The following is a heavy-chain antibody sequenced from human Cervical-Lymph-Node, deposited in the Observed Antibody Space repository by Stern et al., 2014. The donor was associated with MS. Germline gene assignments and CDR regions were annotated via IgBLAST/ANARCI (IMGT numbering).Heavy chain of an antibody. V-gene: IGHV1-69*01. CDR3: ARGELKEGLVRGMDV. Sequence: QVQLVQSGAEVKKPGSSVKVSCKASGGPFSSYAISWGRQAPGQGLEWMGGIIPTFGTANYGQKFQGRVTITADESTSTAYMELSSLRSEDTAVYYCARGELKEGLVRGMDVWGQGTTVTVSS. J-gene: IGHJ6*02. CDR2: IIPTFGTA. D-gene: IGHD1-26*01. CDR1: GGPFSSYA.